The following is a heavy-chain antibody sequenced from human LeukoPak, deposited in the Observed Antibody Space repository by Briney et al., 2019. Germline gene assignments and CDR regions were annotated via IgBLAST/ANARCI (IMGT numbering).Heavy chain of an antibody. CDR1: LDRASTNS. CDR2: FVPSDSYT. V-gene: IGHV5-10-1*01. D-gene: IGHD3-10*01. Sequence: AESLMSSSKGALDRASTNSIRGGRQMPAKGVEWMGRFVPSDSYTNYSPSFQGHVTISVDKSTSTAYLQLSSLKASDTAVYYCARERSGFSGSTLQYHSYGLDVWGQGTTVTVSS. CDR3: ARERSGFSGSTLQYHSYGLDV. J-gene: IGHJ6*02.